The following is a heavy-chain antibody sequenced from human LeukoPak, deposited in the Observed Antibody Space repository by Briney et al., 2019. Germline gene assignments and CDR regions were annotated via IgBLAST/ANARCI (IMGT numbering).Heavy chain of an antibody. CDR3: ARITWIQLYAFDI. V-gene: IGHV4-39*07. D-gene: IGHD5-18*01. CDR1: GGSISSSSYY. Sequence: PSETLSLTCTVSGGSISSSSYYWGWIRQPPGKGLEWIGSIYYSGSTNYNPSLKSRVTISVDTSKNQFSLKLSSVTAADTAVYYCARITWIQLYAFDIWGQGTMVTVSS. J-gene: IGHJ3*02. CDR2: IYYSGST.